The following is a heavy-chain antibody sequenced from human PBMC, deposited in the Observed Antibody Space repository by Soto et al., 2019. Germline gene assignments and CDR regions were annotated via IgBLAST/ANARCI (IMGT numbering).Heavy chain of an antibody. CDR3: ARDLAAVPRAFDY. D-gene: IGHD6-13*01. CDR2: VYYTGTT. V-gene: IGHV4-59*01. Sequence: QVQLQESGPGLLKPSETLSLTCTVSGGSISSYFYIWVRQPPGKGLEWIGSVYYTGTTDYNPSLKRRVPLSGDTSQTQFSLNLRSVTAADTAVYYCARDLAAVPRAFDYWGRGTLVTVSS. J-gene: IGHJ4*02. CDR1: GGSISSYF.